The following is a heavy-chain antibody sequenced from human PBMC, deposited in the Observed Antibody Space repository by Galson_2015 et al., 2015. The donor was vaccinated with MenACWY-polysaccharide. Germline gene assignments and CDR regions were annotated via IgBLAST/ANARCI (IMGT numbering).Heavy chain of an antibody. CDR2: MNPNSGNT. Sequence: SVKVSCKASGYTFTSYDINWVRQAPGQGLEWMGWMNPNSGNTGYAQNFQGRVTMTSDTSMSTAYMELRSLRSEDTAVYYCARWTSRGDHYAYFDYWGQGTLVTVSS. J-gene: IGHJ4*02. CDR1: GYTFTSYD. CDR3: ARWTSRGDHYAYFDY. D-gene: IGHD4-17*01. V-gene: IGHV1-8*01.